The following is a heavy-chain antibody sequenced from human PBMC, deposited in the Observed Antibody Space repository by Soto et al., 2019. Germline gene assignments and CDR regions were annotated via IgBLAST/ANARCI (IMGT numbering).Heavy chain of an antibody. CDR2: ITGSGDST. Sequence: GGSLRLSCAASGFTFSSYAMSWVRQAPGKGLEWVSAITGSGDSTYYADSVKGRFTVPRDNSKNTLYLQMNSLRAEDTAVYYCAKVFVFTIREGFDYWGLGTLVTVSS. CDR3: AKVFVFTIREGFDY. CDR1: GFTFSSYA. V-gene: IGHV3-23*01. J-gene: IGHJ4*02. D-gene: IGHD3-3*01.